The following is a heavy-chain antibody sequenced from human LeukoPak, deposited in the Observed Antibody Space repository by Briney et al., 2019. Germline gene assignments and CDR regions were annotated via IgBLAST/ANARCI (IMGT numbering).Heavy chain of an antibody. Sequence: NPSETLSLTCTVSGGSISSSSYYWGWIRQPPGKGLEWIGSIYYSGSTYYNPSLKSRVTISVDTSKNQFSLKLSSVTAADTAVYYCARVSGWLQFALDYWGQGTLVTVSS. CDR2: IYYSGST. D-gene: IGHD5-24*01. V-gene: IGHV4-39*07. J-gene: IGHJ4*02. CDR3: ARVSGWLQFALDY. CDR1: GGSISSSSYY.